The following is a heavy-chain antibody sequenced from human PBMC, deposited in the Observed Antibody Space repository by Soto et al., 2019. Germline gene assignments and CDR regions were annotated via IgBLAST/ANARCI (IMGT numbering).Heavy chain of an antibody. V-gene: IGHV1-69*13. CDR2: IVPIYRTA. CDR3: VRDSGAKLSSS. D-gene: IGHD6-13*01. Sequence: SVKVSCKASGGTFSSYRINWVRQAPGQGLEWVGGIVPIYRTADYAQKFQGRVTITADESARTSYMELRSLKSQETAVYYCVRDSGAKLSSSWGQGTLVTVAS. J-gene: IGHJ4*02. CDR1: GGTFSSYR.